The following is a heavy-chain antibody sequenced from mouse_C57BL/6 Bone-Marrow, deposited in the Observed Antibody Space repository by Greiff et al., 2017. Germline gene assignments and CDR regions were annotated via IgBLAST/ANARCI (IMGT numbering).Heavy chain of an antibody. Sequence: EVQLVESGGGLVKPGGSLKLSCAASGFTFSSYAMSWVRQTPEKRLEWVATISDGGSYTYYPDNVKGRFTISRDNAKNNLYLQMSQLKSEDTARYYWARVVTGQGYAMDDWGQGTSVTVSS. CDR3: ARVVTGQGYAMDD. CDR1: GFTFSSYA. D-gene: IGHD4-1*01. V-gene: IGHV5-4*01. J-gene: IGHJ4*01. CDR2: ISDGGSYT.